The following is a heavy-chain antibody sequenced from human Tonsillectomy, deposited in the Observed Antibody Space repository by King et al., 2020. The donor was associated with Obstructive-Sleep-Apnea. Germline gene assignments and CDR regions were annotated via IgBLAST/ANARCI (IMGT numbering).Heavy chain of an antibody. Sequence: VQLVESGGGLVQPGGSLRLSCAASEFTFANYGMGWVRQAPGKGLEWVSSISDSGSSTYYAGSVRGRFTISRDNSKNTLFLQMNSLRADDTAEYYGAKYDGTYCGGDCQPPLDYWGQGTLVTVSS. J-gene: IGHJ4*02. CDR3: AKYDGTYCGGDCQPPLDY. D-gene: IGHD2-21*02. CDR1: EFTFANYG. V-gene: IGHV3-23*04. CDR2: ISDSGSST.